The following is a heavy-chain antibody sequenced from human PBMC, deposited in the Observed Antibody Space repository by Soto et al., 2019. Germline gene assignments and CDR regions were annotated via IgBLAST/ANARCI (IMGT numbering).Heavy chain of an antibody. CDR1: GDSISSGGYS. Sequence: NLALTCAVSGDSISSGGYSWNWIRQPPGKGLEWIGYIFHSGSTNYNPSLKSRVTISVDRSKNQFSLKLSSVTAEDTAVYYCARRLYYFDRPRRAFVFRGQALLVTGS. CDR2: IFHSGST. D-gene: IGHD3-22*01. CDR3: ARRLYYFDRPRRAFVF. V-gene: IGHV4-30-2*01. J-gene: IGHJ4*02.